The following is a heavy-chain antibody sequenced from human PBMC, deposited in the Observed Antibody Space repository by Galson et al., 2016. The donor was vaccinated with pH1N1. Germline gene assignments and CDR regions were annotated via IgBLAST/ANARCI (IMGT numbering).Heavy chain of an antibody. CDR3: ARPGRTETTKEGFAWGYGMDV. J-gene: IGHJ6*02. CDR2: IIPIYGTP. V-gene: IGHV1-69*13. Sequence: SVKVSCKASGGSFAKYAVSWVRQAPGQGLEWMGRIIPIYGTPNYAQKFQDRLTITADESTTTVYMELNSLISADTARYYCARPGRTETTKEGFAWGYGMDVWGQGTTVTVSS. D-gene: IGHD1-1*01. CDR1: GGSFAKYA.